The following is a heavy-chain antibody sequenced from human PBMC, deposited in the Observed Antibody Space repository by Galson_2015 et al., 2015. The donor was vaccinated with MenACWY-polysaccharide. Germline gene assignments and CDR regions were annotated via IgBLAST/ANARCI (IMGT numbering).Heavy chain of an antibody. Sequence: SLRLSCAASGFTFSSYEMNWVRQAPGKGLEWVSYISSSGSTIYYADSVKGRFTISRDNAKNSLYLQMNSLRAEDTAVYYCARQGVVATIFEVAFDIWGQGTMVTVSS. D-gene: IGHD5-12*01. J-gene: IGHJ3*02. CDR3: ARQGVVATIFEVAFDI. CDR2: ISSSGSTI. CDR1: GFTFSSYE. V-gene: IGHV3-48*03.